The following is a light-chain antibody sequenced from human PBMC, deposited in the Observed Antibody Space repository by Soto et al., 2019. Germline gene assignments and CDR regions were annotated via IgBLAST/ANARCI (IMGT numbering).Light chain of an antibody. V-gene: IGLV2-8*01. Sequence: QSALTQPPSASGSPGQSVAISCTGTSSDIGGYNFVSWYQQYPGKAPKVLIYEVSKRASGVPDRFSGSKSGNTASLTVTGLQAEDEADYYCQSYDTSLSAWVFGGGTKVTVL. CDR2: EVS. J-gene: IGLJ3*02. CDR3: QSYDTSLSAWV. CDR1: SSDIGGYNF.